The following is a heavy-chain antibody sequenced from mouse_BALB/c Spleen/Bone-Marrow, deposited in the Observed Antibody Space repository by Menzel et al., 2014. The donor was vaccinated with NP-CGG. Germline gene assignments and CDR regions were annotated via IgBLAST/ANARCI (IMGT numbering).Heavy chain of an antibody. CDR3: TRSNGNWFAY. V-gene: IGHV1S81*02. Sequence: VKLQESGAELVKPGASVELSCKASGYTFTSYYIYWVKQRPGQGLEWIGEINPSNGGTNFNEKFKSKATLTVDKSSSTAYMQLSSLTSEDSAVYYCTRSNGNWFAYWGQGTLVTVSA. CDR1: GYTFTSYY. CDR2: INPSNGGT. D-gene: IGHD2-1*01. J-gene: IGHJ3*01.